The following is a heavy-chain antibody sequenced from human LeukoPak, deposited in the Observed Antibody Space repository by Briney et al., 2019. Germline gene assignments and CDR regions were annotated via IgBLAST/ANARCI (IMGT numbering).Heavy chain of an antibody. D-gene: IGHD3-10*01. J-gene: IGHJ6*02. CDR2: IYHSGST. CDR3: ASTRLLLTYYYYGMDV. V-gene: IGHV4-30-2*01. CDR1: GGSISSGGYS. Sequence: SQTLSLTCAVSGGSISSGGYSWSWIRQPPGKGLEWIGYIYHSGSTYYNPSLKSRVTISVDRSKNQFSLKLSSVTAADTAVYYCASTRLLLTYYYYGMDVWGQGTTVTVSS.